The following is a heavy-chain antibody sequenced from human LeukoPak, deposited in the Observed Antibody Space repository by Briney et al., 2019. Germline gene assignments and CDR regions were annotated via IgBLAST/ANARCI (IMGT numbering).Heavy chain of an antibody. CDR2: ISSNGGST. CDR3: VKVAVAGYYYYGMDV. V-gene: IGHV3-64D*06. CDR1: GFTFSSYA. Sequence: GGYLRLPSSASGFTFSSYAMHWVRQAPGKGLEYASAISSNGGSTYYADSVKGRFTISRDNSKNTLYLQMSSLRAEDTAVYYCVKVAVAGYYYYGMDVWGQGTTDTVSS. D-gene: IGHD6-19*01. J-gene: IGHJ6*02.